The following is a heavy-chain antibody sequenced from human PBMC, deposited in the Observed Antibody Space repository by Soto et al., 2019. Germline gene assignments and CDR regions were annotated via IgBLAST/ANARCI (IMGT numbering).Heavy chain of an antibody. CDR3: ARGGGYSGYDSYYFDY. V-gene: IGHV3-33*01. D-gene: IGHD5-12*01. J-gene: IGHJ4*02. CDR2: IWYDGSNK. CDR1: GFTFSSYG. Sequence: GGSLRLSCAASGFTFSSYGMHWVRQAPGKWLEWVAVIWYDGSNKYYADSVKGRFTISRDNSKNTLYLQMNSLRAEDTAVYYCARGGGYSGYDSYYFDYWGQGTLVPVSS.